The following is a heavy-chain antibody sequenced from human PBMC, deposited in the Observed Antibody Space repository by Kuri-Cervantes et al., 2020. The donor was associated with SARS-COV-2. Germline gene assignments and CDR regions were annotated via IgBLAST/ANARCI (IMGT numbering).Heavy chain of an antibody. CDR2: VHHSGST. D-gene: IGHD5-12*01. CDR1: GGSISSSSYY. V-gene: IGHV4-39*01. Sequence: SETLSLTCTVSGGSISSSSYYWGWIRQPPGKGLEWIGEVHHSGSTNYNPSFKSRVTMSVDTSKNQFSLKLSSVTAADTAVYYCAKHNAKSVVPTNPFDYWGQGTLVTVSS. CDR3: AKHNAKSVVPTNPFDY. J-gene: IGHJ4*02.